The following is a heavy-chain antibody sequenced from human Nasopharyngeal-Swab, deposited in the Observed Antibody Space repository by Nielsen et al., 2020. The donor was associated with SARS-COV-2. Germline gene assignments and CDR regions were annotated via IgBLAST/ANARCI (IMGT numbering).Heavy chain of an antibody. Sequence: WIRQPRGKALEWLALIYWDDDKRYSPSLKSRLTITKDTSKNQVVLTMTNMDPVDTATYYCSLPPLFSFLSRDYFDYWGQGTLVTVSS. V-gene: IGHV2-5*02. J-gene: IGHJ4*02. CDR3: SLPPLFSFLSRDYFDY. D-gene: IGHD2/OR15-2a*01. CDR2: IYWDDDK.